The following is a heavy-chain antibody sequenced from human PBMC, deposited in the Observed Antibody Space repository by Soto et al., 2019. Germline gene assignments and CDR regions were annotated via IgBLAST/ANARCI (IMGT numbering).Heavy chain of an antibody. CDR3: ARGEGFLEWLGYYYGMDV. D-gene: IGHD3-3*01. CDR2: IYYSGST. V-gene: IGHV4-61*01. Sequence: PSETLSLTCTVSGGSVSSGSYYWSWIRQPPGKGLEWIGYIYYSGSTNYNPSLKSRVTISVDTSKNQFSLKLSSVTAADTAVYYCARGEGFLEWLGYYYGMDVWGQGTTVTVSS. CDR1: GGSVSSGSYY. J-gene: IGHJ6*02.